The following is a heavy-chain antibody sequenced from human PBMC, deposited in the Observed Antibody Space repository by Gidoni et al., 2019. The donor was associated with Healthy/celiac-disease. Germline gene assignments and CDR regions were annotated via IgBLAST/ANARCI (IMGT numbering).Heavy chain of an antibody. Sequence: EVQPVVSGGGSVLPGMFLRLSCPTVGFTFDGFAMGWVRQAPGKGLEWVSGISWNSGSIGYADSVKGRFTISRDNAKNSLYLQMNSLRAEDTALYYCAKDQGYCSGGSCSLGFWGQGTLVTVSS. CDR2: ISWNSGSI. V-gene: IGHV3-9*01. CDR3: AKDQGYCSGGSCSLGF. D-gene: IGHD2-15*01. J-gene: IGHJ4*02. CDR1: GFTFDGFA.